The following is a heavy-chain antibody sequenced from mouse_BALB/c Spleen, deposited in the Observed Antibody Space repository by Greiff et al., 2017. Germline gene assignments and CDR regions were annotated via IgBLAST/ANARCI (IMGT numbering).Heavy chain of an antibody. V-gene: IGHV1S81*02. CDR2: INPSNGRT. D-gene: IGHD1-1*01. CDR3: ARDYGSSPFAY. CDR1: GYTFTSYW. J-gene: IGHJ3*01. Sequence: VQLKQPGAELVKPGASVKLSCKASGYTFTSYWMHWVKQRPGQGLEWIGEINPSNGRTNYNEKFKSKATLTVDKSSSTAYMQLSSLTSEDSAVYYCARDYGSSPFAYWGQGTLVTVSA.